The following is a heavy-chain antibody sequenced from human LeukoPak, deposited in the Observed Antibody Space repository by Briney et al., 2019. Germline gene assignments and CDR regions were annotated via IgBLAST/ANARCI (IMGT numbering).Heavy chain of an antibody. D-gene: IGHD1-26*01. V-gene: IGHV1-69*04. CDR3: AISRSYGAFYNFDY. CDR1: GGTFSNYA. J-gene: IGHJ4*02. CDR2: IIPILGIA. Sequence: SVKVSCKASGGTFSNYAINWVRQAPGQGLEWMGRIIPILGIANYAQKFQGRVTITADKSTSTAYMELSSLRSEDTAVYYCAISRSYGAFYNFDYWGQGTLVTVSS.